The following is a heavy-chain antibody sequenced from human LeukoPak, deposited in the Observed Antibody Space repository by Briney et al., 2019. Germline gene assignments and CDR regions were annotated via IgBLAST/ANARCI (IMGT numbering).Heavy chain of an antibody. CDR2: TYTRGNS. CDR3: ASGGRGSAAVVAPRSFDI. D-gene: IGHD3-22*01. V-gene: IGHV3-53*01. Sequence: QTGGSLRLSCAASGFDVSSHHMVWVRQAPGKGLEWVSVTYTRGNSYYTDSVKGRFIISRDTSKNTMDLQMNSLRPEDSALYFCASGGRGSAAVVAPRSFDIWGQGTMVAVSS. CDR1: GFDVSSHH. J-gene: IGHJ3*02.